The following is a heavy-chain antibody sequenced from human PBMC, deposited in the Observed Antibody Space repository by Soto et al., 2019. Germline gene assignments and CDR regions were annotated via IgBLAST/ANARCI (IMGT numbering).Heavy chain of an antibody. V-gene: IGHV3-23*01. D-gene: IGHD2-15*01. CDR1: GFTFSSNA. Sequence: PGGSLRLSCAASGFTFSSNAMSWVRQAPGKGLEWVSGISSSGGSTYYADSVKGRFTISRDNSKNMLYLQMNNLRAEDTAVYYCAKAQGGSYFDYWGQGTLVTASS. J-gene: IGHJ4*02. CDR2: ISSSGGST. CDR3: AKAQGGSYFDY.